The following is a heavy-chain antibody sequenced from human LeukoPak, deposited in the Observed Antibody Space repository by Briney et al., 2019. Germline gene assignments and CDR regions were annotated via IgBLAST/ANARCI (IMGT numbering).Heavy chain of an antibody. D-gene: IGHD6-19*01. J-gene: IGHJ4*02. CDR3: ARGDNRSGWYPRYFDY. V-gene: IGHV3-21*01. Sequence: GGSLRLSCAASGFTFSSYSMNWVRQAPGKGLEWVSSISSSSSYIYYADSVKGRFTISRDNAKNSLYLQMNSLRAEDTAVYYCARGDNRSGWYPRYFDYWGQGTLVTVSS. CDR1: GFTFSSYS. CDR2: ISSSSSYI.